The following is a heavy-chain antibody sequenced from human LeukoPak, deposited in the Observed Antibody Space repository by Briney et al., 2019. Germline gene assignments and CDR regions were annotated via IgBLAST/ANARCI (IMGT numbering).Heavy chain of an antibody. D-gene: IGHD2-21*01. J-gene: IGHJ6*03. CDR3: AKDFSRFQYYYYYMDV. V-gene: IGHV3-74*01. Sequence: PGGSLRLSCAASGLTLSNYWMHWVRQAPGKGLVWVSRMNNDGSGTTYADSVRGRFTISRDNAKNTLYLQMDSLRVEDTAVYYCAKDFSRFQYYYYYMDVWGKGTTVTVSS. CDR2: MNNDGSGT. CDR1: GLTLSNYW.